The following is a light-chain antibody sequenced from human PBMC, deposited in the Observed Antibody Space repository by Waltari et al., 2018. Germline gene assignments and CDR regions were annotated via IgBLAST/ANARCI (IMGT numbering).Light chain of an antibody. CDR2: DNY. Sequence: QSVLTQPPSVSAAPGQKVSISCSGSTSTIGHNFVSWYQQFAGTAPKLLIYDNYKTPSGIRDRFSGSKSGTSATLDITGLVTGDEADYYCGSWDSSLSGHVFGTGTKVTVL. CDR1: TSTIGHNF. V-gene: IGLV1-51*01. J-gene: IGLJ1*01. CDR3: GSWDSSLSGHV.